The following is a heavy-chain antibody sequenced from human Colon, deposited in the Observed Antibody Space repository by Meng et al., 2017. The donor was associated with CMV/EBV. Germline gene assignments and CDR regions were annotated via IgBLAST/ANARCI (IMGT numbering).Heavy chain of an antibody. CDR2: ISYDGSNK. CDR1: GFTFSSYA. CDR3: ARDVSRSAAIY. Sequence: GGSLRLSCAASGFTFSSYAMHWVRQAPGKGLEWVAVISYDGSNKYYADSVKGRFTISRDNSKNTLYLQMNSLRAEDTAVYYCARDVSRSAAIYWGQGTLVTVSS. D-gene: IGHD2-2*01. J-gene: IGHJ4*02. V-gene: IGHV3-30-3*01.